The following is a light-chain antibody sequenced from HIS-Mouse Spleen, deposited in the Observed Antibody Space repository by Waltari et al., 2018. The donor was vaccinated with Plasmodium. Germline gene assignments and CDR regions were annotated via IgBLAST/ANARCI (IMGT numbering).Light chain of an antibody. CDR1: QSISSY. V-gene: IGKV1-39*01. Sequence: DIQMTQSPSSLSASVGDRVNITCRASQSISSYLNWYQQKPGKAPKLLIYAASSLQSGVPSRFSGSGSGTDFTLTISSLQPEDFATYYCQQYYSYLLTFGGGTKVEIK. CDR2: AAS. CDR3: QQYYSYLLT. J-gene: IGKJ4*01.